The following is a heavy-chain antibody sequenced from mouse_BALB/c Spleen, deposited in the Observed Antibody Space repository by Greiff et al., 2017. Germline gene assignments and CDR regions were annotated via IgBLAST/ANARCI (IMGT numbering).Heavy chain of an antibody. CDR2: ISYDGSN. Sequence: EVQRVESGPGLVKPSQSLSLTCSVTGYSITSGYYWNWIRQFPGNKLEWMGYISYDGSNNYNPSLKNRISITRDTSKNQFFLKLNSVTTEDTATYYCARGDYDGSVDYWGQGTTLTVSS. CDR3: ARGDYDGSVDY. V-gene: IGHV3-6*02. CDR1: GYSITSGYY. J-gene: IGHJ2*01. D-gene: IGHD2-4*01.